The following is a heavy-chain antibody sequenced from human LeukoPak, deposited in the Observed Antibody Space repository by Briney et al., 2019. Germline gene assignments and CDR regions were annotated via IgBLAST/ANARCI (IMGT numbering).Heavy chain of an antibody. V-gene: IGHV4-39*07. CDR2: INHSGST. Sequence: SETLSLTCTVSGGSISSSSYYWGWIRQPPGKGLEWIGEINHSGSTNYNPSLKSRVTISVDTSKNQFSLKLSAVTAADTAVYYCARGHYDFWSGYHLNFDYWGQGTLVTVSS. J-gene: IGHJ4*02. CDR1: GGSISSSSYY. D-gene: IGHD3-3*01. CDR3: ARGHYDFWSGYHLNFDY.